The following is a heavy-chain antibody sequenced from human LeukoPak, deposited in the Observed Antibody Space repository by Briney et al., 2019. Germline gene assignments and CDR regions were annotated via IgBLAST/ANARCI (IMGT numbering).Heavy chain of an antibody. CDR2: IYYSGST. Sequence: PSETLSLTCTVSGGSISSSSYYWGWIRQPPGKGLEWIGSIYYSGSTYYNPSLKSRVTISVDTSKNQFSLKLGSVTAADTAVYYCASPWGYYGSGSPIDYWGQGTLVTVSS. CDR1: GGSISSSSYY. J-gene: IGHJ4*02. D-gene: IGHD3-10*01. V-gene: IGHV4-39*01. CDR3: ASPWGYYGSGSPIDY.